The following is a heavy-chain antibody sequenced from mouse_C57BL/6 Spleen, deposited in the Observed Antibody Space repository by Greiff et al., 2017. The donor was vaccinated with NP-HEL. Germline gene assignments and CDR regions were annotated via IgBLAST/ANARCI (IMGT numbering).Heavy chain of an antibody. D-gene: IGHD1-1*01. Sequence: EVQLVESGPGLVKPSQSLSLTCSVTGYSITSGYYWNWIRQFPGNKLEWMGYISYDGSNNYNPSLKNRISITRDTSKNQFFLKLNSVTTEDTATYYCAIYYYGSSYVSFDYWGQGTTLTVSS. V-gene: IGHV3-6*01. CDR2: ISYDGSN. J-gene: IGHJ2*01. CDR1: GYSITSGYY. CDR3: AIYYYGSSYVSFDY.